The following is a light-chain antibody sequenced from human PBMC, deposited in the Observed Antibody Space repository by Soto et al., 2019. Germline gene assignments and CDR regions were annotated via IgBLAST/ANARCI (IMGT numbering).Light chain of an antibody. V-gene: IGLV2-23*02. J-gene: IGLJ1*01. CDR1: SSDVGSYNL. CDR2: EVS. Sequence: QSALTQPASVSGSPGQSITISCTGTSSDVGSYNLVSWYQQHPGKAPKLMIYEVSKRPSGVSNRFSGSKSANTASLTISGLQADDEADCYCCSYGGRSTYVFGTATKLTVL. CDR3: CSYGGRSTYV.